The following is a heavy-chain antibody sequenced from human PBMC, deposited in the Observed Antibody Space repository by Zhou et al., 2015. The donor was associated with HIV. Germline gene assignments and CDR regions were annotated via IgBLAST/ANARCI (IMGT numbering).Heavy chain of an antibody. V-gene: IGHV3-30*04. D-gene: IGHD3-10*01. Sequence: QVQLVESGGGVVQPGRSLRLSCAASGFTFSRYAMHWVRQAPGKGLEWVAVISYDGSNKYYTDSVKGRFTISRDNSKNTLFLQMNRLEPEDTSVYKCARDNGYYGQEGLDYWGQGILVTVSS. J-gene: IGHJ4*02. CDR3: ARDNGYYGQEGLDY. CDR1: GFTFSRYA. CDR2: ISYDGSNK.